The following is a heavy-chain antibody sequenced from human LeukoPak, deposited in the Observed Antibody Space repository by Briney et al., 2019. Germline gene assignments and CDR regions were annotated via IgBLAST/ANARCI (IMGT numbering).Heavy chain of an antibody. J-gene: IGHJ4*02. CDR3: ARPAGYGDYAFDY. Sequence: GGSLRLSCAASGFTVSSNYMNWVRQAPGKGLEWVSFIYSGGWTNYADSVKGRFTISRDNSKNTLYLQMNSLRAEDTAVYYCARPAGYGDYAFDYWGQGTLVTVSS. V-gene: IGHV3-66*04. CDR2: IYSGGWT. D-gene: IGHD4-17*01. CDR1: GFTVSSNY.